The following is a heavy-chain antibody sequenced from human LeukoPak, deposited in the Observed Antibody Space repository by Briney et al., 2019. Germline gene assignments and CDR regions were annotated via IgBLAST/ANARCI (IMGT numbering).Heavy chain of an antibody. J-gene: IGHJ4*02. D-gene: IGHD6-13*01. V-gene: IGHV3-21*01. CDR2: ISSSSSYI. CDR1: GFTFSSYN. Sequence: GSLRLSCVVSGFTFSSYNMNWVRQAPGKGLEWVSSISSSSSYIYYADSVKGRFTISRDNAKNSLYLRMNSLRAEDTAVYYCARDTSSWYGYDYWGQGTLVTVSS. CDR3: ARDTSSWYGYDY.